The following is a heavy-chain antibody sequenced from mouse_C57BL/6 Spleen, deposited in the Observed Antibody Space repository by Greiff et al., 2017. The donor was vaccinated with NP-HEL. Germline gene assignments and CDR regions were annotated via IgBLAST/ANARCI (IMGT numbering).Heavy chain of an antibody. V-gene: IGHV1-53*01. CDR3: ARGNYDGYSWFAF. J-gene: IGHJ3*01. Sequence: QVQLQQPGTDLVKPGASVKLSCKASGFTFTSYWMHWVKQRPGQGLEWIGNINPSNGGTNYNEKFKSKATLTVDKSSSTVYMQISSLTSEDSAVYYCARGNYDGYSWFAFWGQGTLVTVSA. CDR1: GFTFTSYW. D-gene: IGHD2-3*01. CDR2: INPSNGGT.